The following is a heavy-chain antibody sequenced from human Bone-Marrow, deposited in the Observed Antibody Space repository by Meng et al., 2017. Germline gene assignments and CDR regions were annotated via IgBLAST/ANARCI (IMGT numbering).Heavy chain of an antibody. Sequence: GESLKSSCAASGFSFSSYAMSWVRLAPGNGLEWLAGLSGGGFTTYYADSVKGRFTISRHNSKNALYLQVNSLRAEDTALYYCAKYRYCLVDYFDYWGQGALVTVSS. D-gene: IGHD2-15*01. CDR2: LSGGGFTT. CDR1: GFSFSSYA. V-gene: IGHV3-23*01. CDR3: AKYRYCLVDYFDY. J-gene: IGHJ4*02.